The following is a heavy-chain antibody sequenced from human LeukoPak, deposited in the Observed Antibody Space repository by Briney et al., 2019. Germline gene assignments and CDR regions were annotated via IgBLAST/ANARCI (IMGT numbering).Heavy chain of an antibody. Sequence: SETLSLTCTVSDDSISDYYRGWIRQPPGKGLEWIGEINHSGSTYYNASLKSRITISVDTSKRQFSLRMNSVTAADTAVYFCAGYYSSIYGMDVWGQGTSVTVSS. V-gene: IGHV4-34*01. CDR2: INHSGST. CDR1: DDSISDYY. J-gene: IGHJ6*02. D-gene: IGHD3-3*01. CDR3: AGYYSSIYGMDV.